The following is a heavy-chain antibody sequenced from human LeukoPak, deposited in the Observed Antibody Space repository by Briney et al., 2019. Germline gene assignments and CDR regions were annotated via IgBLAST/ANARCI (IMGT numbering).Heavy chain of an antibody. Sequence: ASVKVSCKASGYTFTSYGISWVRQAPGQGLEWMGWISAYNGNTNYAQKLQGRVTMTTDTSTSTAYMELRSLRSDDTAVYYCARNPHSGYDYYYGMDVWGQGTTVTVSS. CDR1: GYTFTSYG. D-gene: IGHD5-12*01. V-gene: IGHV1-18*01. CDR2: ISAYNGNT. CDR3: ARNPHSGYDYYYGMDV. J-gene: IGHJ6*02.